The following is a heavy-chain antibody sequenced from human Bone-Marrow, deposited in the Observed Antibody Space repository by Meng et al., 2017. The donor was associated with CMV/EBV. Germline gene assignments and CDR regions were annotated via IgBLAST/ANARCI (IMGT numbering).Heavy chain of an antibody. CDR2: FKSKSVGGTK. Sequence: GESLKISCAASGFTFSNAWMNWVRQAPGKGLEWVARFKSKSVGGTKDYAAPVKGRFTISRDDSKNTLYPQMNSLKTEDTAIYYCATEYYGSEFVYWGQGTLVTVSS. CDR3: ATEYYGSEFVY. D-gene: IGHD3-10*01. V-gene: IGHV3-15*01. CDR1: GFTFSNAW. J-gene: IGHJ4*02.